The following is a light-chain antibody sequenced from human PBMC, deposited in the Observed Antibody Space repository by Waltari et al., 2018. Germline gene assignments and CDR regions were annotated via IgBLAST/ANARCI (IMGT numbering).Light chain of an antibody. J-gene: IGKJ4*01. CDR2: WVS. CDR3: QQYYSSPLT. Sequence: IVMTQSPDSLAVSLGERATINCKSSQSVLDSSRNKNYLAWYQQKPGQPPKLLLYWVSSRESGVPDRFSGSGSGTDFTLTISSLQAEDVAVYYCQQYYSSPLTFGGGTKVEI. V-gene: IGKV4-1*01. CDR1: QSVLDSSRNKNY.